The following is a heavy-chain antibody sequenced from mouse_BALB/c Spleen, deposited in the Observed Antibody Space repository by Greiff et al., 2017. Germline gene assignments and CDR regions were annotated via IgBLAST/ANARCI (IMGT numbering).Heavy chain of an antibody. CDR2: INPSNGGT. V-gene: IGHV1S81*02. CDR1: GYTFTSYY. J-gene: IGHJ4*01. D-gene: IGHD3-1*01. CDR3: TRCQLGAMDY. Sequence: QVQLKESGAELVKPGASVKLSCKASGYTFTSYYMYWVKQRPGQGLEWIGEINPSNGGTNFNEKFKSKATLTVDKSSSTAYMQLSSLTSEDSAVYYCTRCQLGAMDYWGQGTSVTVSS.